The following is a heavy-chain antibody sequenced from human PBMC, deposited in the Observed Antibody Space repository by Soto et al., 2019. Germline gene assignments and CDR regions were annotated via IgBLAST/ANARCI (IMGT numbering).Heavy chain of an antibody. J-gene: IGHJ5*02. CDR2: IYYSGST. D-gene: IGHD5-18*01. V-gene: IGHV4-61*01. Sequence: PSDSLSLTSTFSGGSVYSAIYYLSWIRQPPGKGLEWIGYIYYSGSTNYNPSLKSRVTISVDTSKNQFSLKLSSVTAADTAVYYCARGVVGYRYAYYWSDPWGQGTLVTVTS. CDR3: ARGVVGYRYAYYWSDP. CDR1: GGSVYSAIYY.